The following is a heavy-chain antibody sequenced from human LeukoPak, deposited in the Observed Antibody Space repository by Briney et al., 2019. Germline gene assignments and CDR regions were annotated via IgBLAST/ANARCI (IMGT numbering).Heavy chain of an antibody. CDR3: ARTLGWASSRYPFDG. Sequence: PSQTLSLTCTVSGGSISISNYYWGWIRQPPGKGLEWVGSMYYSGNTDYNPSLKSRVTISVDTSKKQFSLKVSSVTAADTAVYYCARTLGWASSRYPFDGWGQGTLVTVSS. V-gene: IGHV4-39*01. J-gene: IGHJ4*02. CDR2: MYYSGNT. D-gene: IGHD3-16*02. CDR1: GGSISISNYY.